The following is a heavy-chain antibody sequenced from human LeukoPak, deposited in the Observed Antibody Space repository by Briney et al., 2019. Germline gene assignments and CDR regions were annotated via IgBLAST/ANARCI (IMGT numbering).Heavy chain of an antibody. CDR3: ARTELWFGELVSMDV. D-gene: IGHD3-10*01. CDR2: MNPNSGNT. CDR1: GYTFTSYG. Sequence: ASVKVSCKASGYTFTSYGINWVRQATGQGLEWMGWMNPNSGNTGYAQKFQGRVTMTRNTSISTAYMELSSLRSEDTAVYYCARTELWFGELVSMDVWGQGTTVTVSS. V-gene: IGHV1-8*02. J-gene: IGHJ6*02.